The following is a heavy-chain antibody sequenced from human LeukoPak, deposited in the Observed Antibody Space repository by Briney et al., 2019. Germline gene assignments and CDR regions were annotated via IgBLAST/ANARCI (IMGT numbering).Heavy chain of an antibody. D-gene: IGHD1-1*01. CDR3: AKRIGDY. CDR2: ISTDGYTT. V-gene: IGHV3-74*01. CDR1: GLAFSAYK. J-gene: IGHJ4*02. Sequence: GGSLRLSCAASGLAFSAYKMHWVRQAPRKGLVWVSRISTDGYTTDYADFVQGRFTASRDNSKNTLYLQMNSLRAEDTAVYYCAKRIGDYWGQGTLVTVSS.